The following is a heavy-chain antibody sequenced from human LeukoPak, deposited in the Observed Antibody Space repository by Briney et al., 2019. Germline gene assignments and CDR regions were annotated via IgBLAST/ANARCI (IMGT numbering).Heavy chain of an antibody. D-gene: IGHD1-14*01. CDR1: IGSFSGYH. J-gene: IGHJ4*02. CDR2: IDHSGNT. Sequence: SETLSLTCAVYIGSFSGYHWSWIRQPPGKGLEWIGEIDHSGNTKYNPSLKSQVTISVDRSKNQFSLNLRSLSAADTAVYFCARPESISAFDLWGRGTLVTVSS. CDR3: ARPESISAFDL. V-gene: IGHV4-34*01.